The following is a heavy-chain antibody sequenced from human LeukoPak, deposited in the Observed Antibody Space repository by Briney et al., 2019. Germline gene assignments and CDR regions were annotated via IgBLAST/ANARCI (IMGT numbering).Heavy chain of an antibody. CDR1: GGSISSGDYH. V-gene: IGHV4-30-4*08. CDR3: ARGGLGGYFDWSDTDT. Sequence: SQTLSLTCTVSGGSISSGDYHWSWIRQPPGKGLEWIGYIYYSGSTYYNPSLKSRVTISVDTSKNQFSLKLSSVTAADTAVYYCARGGLGGYFDWSDTDTWGQGTLVTVSS. J-gene: IGHJ5*02. D-gene: IGHD3-9*01. CDR2: IYYSGST.